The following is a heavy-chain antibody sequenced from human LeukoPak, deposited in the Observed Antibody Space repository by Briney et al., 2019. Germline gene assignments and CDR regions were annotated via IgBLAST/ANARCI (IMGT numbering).Heavy chain of an antibody. CDR3: ARTRITMVRGAYVDY. Sequence: GGSLRLSCAASEFTFNRYWMSWVRQAPGKGLEWVSSVSSSSSYIYYADSVKGRFTISRDNAKNSLYLQMNSLRAEDTAVYYCARTRITMVRGAYVDYWGQGTLVTVSS. J-gene: IGHJ4*02. D-gene: IGHD3-10*01. CDR1: EFTFNRYW. V-gene: IGHV3-21*01. CDR2: VSSSSSYI.